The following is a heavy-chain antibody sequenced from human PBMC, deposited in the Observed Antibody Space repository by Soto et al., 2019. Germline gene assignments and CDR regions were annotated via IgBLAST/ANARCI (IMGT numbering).Heavy chain of an antibody. CDR1: GYTLTELS. D-gene: IGHD3-3*01. CDR3: ATLSNDFWSGPNNWFEP. Sequence: GASGKVSCKVSGYTLTELSMHGVRQAPGKGLEWMGGFDPEDGETIYAQKFQGRVTMTEDTSTDTAYMELSSLRSEDTAVYYCATLSNDFWSGPNNWFEPWGQGTLVIVSP. J-gene: IGHJ5*02. V-gene: IGHV1-24*01. CDR2: FDPEDGET.